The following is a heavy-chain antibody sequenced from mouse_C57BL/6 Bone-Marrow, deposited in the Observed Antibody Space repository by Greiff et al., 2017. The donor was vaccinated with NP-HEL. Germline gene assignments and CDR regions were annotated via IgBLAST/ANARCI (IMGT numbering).Heavy chain of an antibody. CDR2: IYPGDGDT. D-gene: IGHD2-12*01. CDR1: GYAFSSYW. CDR3: APYSQGAMDY. V-gene: IGHV1-80*01. Sequence: QVHVKQSGAELVKPGASVKISCKASGYAFSSYWMNWVKQRPGKGLEWIGQIYPGDGDTNYNGKFKGKATLTADKSSSTAYMQLSSLTSEDSAVYFCAPYSQGAMDYWGQGTSVTVSS. J-gene: IGHJ4*01.